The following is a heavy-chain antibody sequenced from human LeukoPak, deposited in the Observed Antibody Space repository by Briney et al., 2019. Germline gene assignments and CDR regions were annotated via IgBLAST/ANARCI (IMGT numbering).Heavy chain of an antibody. V-gene: IGHV3-7*01. J-gene: IGHJ4*02. Sequence: GGSLRLSCAASGFSLGIYWMTWVRQPPGKGPEWVARINPDGSVISYVDSVRGRVTISRDNAKNSLYLQMSSLRAEDTAVYYCAREGWGTLLDYWGQGVLVTVSS. D-gene: IGHD2-8*02. CDR3: AREGWGTLLDY. CDR2: INPDGSVI. CDR1: GFSLGIYW.